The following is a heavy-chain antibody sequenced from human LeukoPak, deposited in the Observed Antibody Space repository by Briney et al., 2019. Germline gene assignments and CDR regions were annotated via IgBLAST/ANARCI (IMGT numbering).Heavy chain of an antibody. Sequence: GGSLRLSCAASGFTFSSYGVSWVRQAPGKGLEWVSAISGSGGSTYYADSVKGRFTISRDNSKNTLYLQMNSLRAEDTAVYYCAKQAARPNWFDPWGQGTLVTVSS. J-gene: IGHJ5*02. CDR2: ISGSGGST. CDR1: GFTFSSYG. CDR3: AKQAARPNWFDP. D-gene: IGHD2-2*02. V-gene: IGHV3-23*01.